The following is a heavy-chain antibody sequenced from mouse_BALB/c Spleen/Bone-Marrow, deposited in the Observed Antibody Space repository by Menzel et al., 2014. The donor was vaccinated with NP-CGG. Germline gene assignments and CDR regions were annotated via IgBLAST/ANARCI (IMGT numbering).Heavy chain of an antibody. D-gene: IGHD2-3*01. Sequence: EVKLVESGGGLVQPGASLKLSCAASGFTFSGSWMRWVRQGPGQGLEWIGEINPNSRTINYTQTLKNRFIISRDNAKITVYLQMSKVRSEDTALYYCARFGYSGWFAYWGQGTLVTVSA. V-gene: IGHV4-1*02. J-gene: IGHJ3*01. CDR2: INPNSRTI. CDR1: GFTFSGSW. CDR3: ARFGYSGWFAY.